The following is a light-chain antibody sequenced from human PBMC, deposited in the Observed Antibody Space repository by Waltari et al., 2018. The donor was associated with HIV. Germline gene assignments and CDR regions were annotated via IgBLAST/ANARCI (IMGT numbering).Light chain of an antibody. Sequence: SYELTQPPSMSVSPGQTARITCSGDALPKQYASWYQQKPGQAPVLIIYKDTDRPSGIPERFSGSNSGTIATLTISGVQAEDEAAYYCQSADSSGIYEIFGGGTKVIVL. CDR2: KDT. J-gene: IGLJ2*01. CDR1: ALPKQY. V-gene: IGLV3-25*03. CDR3: QSADSSGIYEI.